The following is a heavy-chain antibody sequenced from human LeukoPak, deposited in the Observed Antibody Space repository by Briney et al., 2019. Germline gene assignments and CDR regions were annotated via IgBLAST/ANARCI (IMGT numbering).Heavy chain of an antibody. V-gene: IGHV4-39*01. CDR1: GGSISSSSYY. Sequence: SETLSLTCTVSGGSISSSSYYWGWIRQPPGQGLEWIGGIFLSGSTYYNPSLKSRVTISVDTSKNQFSLKLSSVTATDTAVYYCAKLYYHDISGSVDYWGQGTLVTASS. CDR3: AKLYYHDISGSVDY. CDR2: IFLSGST. J-gene: IGHJ4*02. D-gene: IGHD3-22*01.